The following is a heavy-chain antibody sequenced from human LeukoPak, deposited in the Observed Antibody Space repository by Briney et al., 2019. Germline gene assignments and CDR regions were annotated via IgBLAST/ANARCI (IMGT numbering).Heavy chain of an antibody. CDR1: GFTFSSYA. CDR3: ASLYQLLPC. CDR2: ISYDGSNK. J-gene: IGHJ4*02. Sequence: GGSLRLSCAVSGFTFSSYAMHWVRQAPGKGLEWVAVISYDGSNKYYADSVKGRFTISRDNSKNTLYLQMNSLRAEDTAVYYCASLYQLLPCWGQGTLVTVSS. D-gene: IGHD2-2*01. V-gene: IGHV3-30-3*01.